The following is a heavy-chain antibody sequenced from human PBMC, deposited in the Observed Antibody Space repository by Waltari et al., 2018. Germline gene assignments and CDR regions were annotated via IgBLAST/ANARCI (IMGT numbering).Heavy chain of an antibody. CDR1: GVTFSSDE. CDR2: ISSSGSTI. J-gene: IGHJ3*02. V-gene: IGHV3-48*03. Sequence: EVQQVESGGGLVQPGGSLRLSCAASGVTFSSDEMNWVRQAPGTGLEWVSYISSSGSTIYYADSVKGRFTISRDNAKNSLYLQMNSLRAEDTAVYYCARGDGGSGLGASDIWGQGTMVTVSS. D-gene: IGHD3-3*01. CDR3: ARGDGGSGLGASDI.